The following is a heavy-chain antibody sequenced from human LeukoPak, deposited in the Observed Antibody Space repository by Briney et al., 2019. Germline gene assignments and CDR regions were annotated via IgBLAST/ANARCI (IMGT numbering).Heavy chain of an antibody. V-gene: IGHV3-23*01. CDR3: AIGPPYGGYSD. J-gene: IGHJ4*02. Sequence: RPGGSLRLSCAASRFTFTTYAMTWARQAPGKGPEWVSTISGSGGRTYYADSLKGRFTISRDNSKNTLYLQMNSLRAEDTAVYYCAIGPPYGGYSDWGQGTLVTVSS. D-gene: IGHD5-12*01. CDR1: RFTFTTYA. CDR2: ISGSGGRT.